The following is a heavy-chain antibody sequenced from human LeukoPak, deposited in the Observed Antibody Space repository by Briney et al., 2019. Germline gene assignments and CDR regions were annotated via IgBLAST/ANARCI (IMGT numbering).Heavy chain of an antibody. V-gene: IGHV4-4*07. Sequence: PSETLSLTCTVSGGSISSYYWSWIRQPAGKGLEWIGRIYTSGSTNYNPSLKSRVTMSVDTSKNQFSLKLSSVTAADTAVYYCARTGTAMVNYYYMDVWGKGTTVTVSS. CDR1: GGSISSYY. CDR3: ARTGTAMVNYYYMDV. CDR2: IYTSGST. J-gene: IGHJ6*03. D-gene: IGHD5-18*01.